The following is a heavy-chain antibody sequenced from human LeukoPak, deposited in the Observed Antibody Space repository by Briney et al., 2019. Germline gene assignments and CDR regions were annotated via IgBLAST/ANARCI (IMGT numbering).Heavy chain of an antibody. CDR2: ISYDGSNK. V-gene: IGHV3-30*04. CDR3: AKGSSGWYANYYYGMDV. J-gene: IGHJ6*02. D-gene: IGHD6-19*01. Sequence: GGSLRLSCAASGFTFSSYAMHWVRRAPGKGLEWVAVISYDGSNKYYADSVKGRFTISRDNSKNTLYLQMNSPRAEDTAVYYCAKGSSGWYANYYYGMDVWGQGTTVTVSS. CDR1: GFTFSSYA.